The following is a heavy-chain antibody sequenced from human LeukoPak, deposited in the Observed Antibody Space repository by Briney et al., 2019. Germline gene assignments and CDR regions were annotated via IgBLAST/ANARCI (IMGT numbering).Heavy chain of an antibody. V-gene: IGHV4-34*01. CDR2: INYSGST. J-gene: IGHJ4*02. D-gene: IGHD3-3*01. CDR1: GGSFSGYY. CDR3: TSSVISVWSFDY. Sequence: PSETLSLTCAVYGGSFSGYYWSWIRQPPGRGGEGIGEINYSGSTNYNPTPQSQGTIPLDTSKNQFSRKLRSLSSADTAMDFCTSSVISVWSFDYWGQGTLVTVAS.